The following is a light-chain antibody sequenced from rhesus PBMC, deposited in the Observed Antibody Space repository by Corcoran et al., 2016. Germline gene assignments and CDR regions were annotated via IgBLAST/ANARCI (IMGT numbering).Light chain of an antibody. J-gene: IGKJ3*01. CDR2: DAS. CDR1: QGITKF. V-gene: IGKV1-33*02. Sequence: DIQMTQSPSSLSASVGDTVTITCQASQGITKFLAWYQQKPGRAPKLLIDDASTLQSGVPSRFSGSGSWTDFTLTISSLQPEDFATYYCQHHNSFPFTFGPGTKLDIK. CDR3: QHHNSFPFT.